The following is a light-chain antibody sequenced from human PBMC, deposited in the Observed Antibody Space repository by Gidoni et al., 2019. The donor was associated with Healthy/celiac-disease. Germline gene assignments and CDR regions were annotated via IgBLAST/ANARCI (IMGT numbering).Light chain of an antibody. CDR3: QKYNNWPET. Sequence: EIVMTQYPATLSVSPGERATLSCRASQRVSSNLAWYQQKPCQAPRLLIYGASNRSTGIPARFSGSGSGTEFTLTISSLQSEDFAVYYCQKYNNWPETFGPGTKVDIK. V-gene: IGKV3-15*01. CDR1: QRVSSN. CDR2: GAS. J-gene: IGKJ3*01.